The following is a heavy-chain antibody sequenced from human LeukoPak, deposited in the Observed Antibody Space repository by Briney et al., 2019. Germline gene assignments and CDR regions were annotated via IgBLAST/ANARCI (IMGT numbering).Heavy chain of an antibody. CDR2: IAHDGSVK. CDR3: AFFVREPQN. CDR1: TVIFRKYW. J-gene: IGHJ1*01. D-gene: IGHD3-10*02. Sequence: PGGSLRLSCAASTVIFRKYWMGWARQAPEKGLEWVANIAHDGSVKWYVDSVKGRFTISRDNARDSLYLQMNGLRVEDTAIYYCAFFVREPQNWGQGTLVTVSS. V-gene: IGHV3-7*01.